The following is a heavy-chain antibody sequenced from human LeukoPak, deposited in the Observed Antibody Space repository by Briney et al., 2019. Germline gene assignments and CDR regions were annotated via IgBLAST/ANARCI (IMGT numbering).Heavy chain of an antibody. D-gene: IGHD3-22*01. CDR3: ARDRLYYDSSVYNWFDP. V-gene: IGHV1-46*01. Sequence: GASVKVSCKASGYTFTSYYMHWVRQAPGQGLEWMGIINPSGGSTSYAQKFQGRVTMTRDTSTSTVYMELSSLRSEDTAVYYCARDRLYYDSSVYNWFDPWGQGTLVTVSS. J-gene: IGHJ5*02. CDR1: GYTFTSYY. CDR2: INPSGGST.